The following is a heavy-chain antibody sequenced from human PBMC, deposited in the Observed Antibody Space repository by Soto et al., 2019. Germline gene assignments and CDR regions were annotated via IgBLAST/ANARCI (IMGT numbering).Heavy chain of an antibody. J-gene: IGHJ5*02. D-gene: IGHD2-15*01. CDR2: ISYSGIT. V-gene: IGHV4-31*03. CDR1: GGSISSVGYY. CDR3: AREMVDLGTRFDT. Sequence: QVQLQESGPGLVKPSQTLSLTCTVSGGSISSVGYYWNWIRQHPGKDLEWVGYISYSGITHHNPSINSGLLISVATSNNQFTLKLSSMTAADTAVYYCAREMVDLGTRFDTWVPGTLVTVSS.